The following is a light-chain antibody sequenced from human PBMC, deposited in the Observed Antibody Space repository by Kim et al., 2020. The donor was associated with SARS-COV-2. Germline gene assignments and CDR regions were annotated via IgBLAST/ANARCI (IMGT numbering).Light chain of an antibody. CDR3: QHYGSTPPFT. J-gene: IGKJ3*01. CDR2: GAA. V-gene: IGKV3-20*01. CDR1: ESVSSSY. Sequence: AGERVTLTCRASESVSSSYLAAYQQKPGQPPRLLIYGAASRATGIPDRCSASGSGTNVTLTISRMEPEDFAVYYCQHYGSTPPFTFGPGTKVDIK.